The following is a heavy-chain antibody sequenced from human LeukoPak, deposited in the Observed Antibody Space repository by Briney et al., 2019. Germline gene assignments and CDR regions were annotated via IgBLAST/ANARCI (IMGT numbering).Heavy chain of an antibody. CDR1: GGSIRSYY. V-gene: IGHV4-59*01. CDR2: IYYSGST. D-gene: IGHD3-22*01. Sequence: PETLSLTCTVSGGSIRSYYWSWIRQPPGKGLEWIGYIYYSGSTNYNPSLKSRVTISIDTSKNQLSLRLSSVTASDTAVYYCARGGNYDISGLHCGQGTLVTVSS. CDR3: ARGGNYDISGLH. J-gene: IGHJ4*02.